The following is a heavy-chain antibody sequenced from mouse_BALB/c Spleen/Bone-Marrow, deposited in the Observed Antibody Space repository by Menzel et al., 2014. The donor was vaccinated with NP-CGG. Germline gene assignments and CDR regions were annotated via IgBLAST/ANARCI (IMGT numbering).Heavy chain of an antibody. CDR1: GFTFSSFG. CDR2: ISSGSSTI. V-gene: IGHV5-17*02. D-gene: IGHD2-10*02. Sequence: EVHLVESGGGLVQPGGSRKLSCAASGFTFSSFGVHWVRQAPERGLEWVAYISSGSSTIYYADTVKGRFTISRDNPKNTLFLQMTSLRSEGTAMYYCARGKYGYDYWGQGTTLTVSS. J-gene: IGHJ2*01. CDR3: ARGKYGYDY.